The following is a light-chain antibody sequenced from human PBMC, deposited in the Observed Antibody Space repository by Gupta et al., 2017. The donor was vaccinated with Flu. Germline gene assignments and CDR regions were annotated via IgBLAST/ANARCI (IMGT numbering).Light chain of an antibody. J-gene: IGLJ2*01. CDR2: QDS. CDR3: QAWDSSSYVV. CDR1: KLGDKY. Sequence: SYELTQPPSVSVSPGQTASITCSGDKLGDKYACWYQQKPGQSPVLVIYQDSKRPSGIPERFSGSNSGNTATLTISGTQAMDEADYYGQAWDSSSYVVVGGGTKLTVL. V-gene: IGLV3-1*01.